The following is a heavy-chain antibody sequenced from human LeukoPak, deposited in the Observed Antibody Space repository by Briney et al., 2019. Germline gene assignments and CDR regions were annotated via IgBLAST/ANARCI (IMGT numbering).Heavy chain of an antibody. D-gene: IGHD3-16*02. Sequence: SETLSLTCAVYGGSFSGYYWSWIRQPPGKGLEWIVEINHSGSTNYNPSLKSRVTISVDTSKNQFSLRLSSVTAADTAVYYCARAHDYVWGSYRPHSLTEYFQHWGQGTLVTVSS. CDR1: GGSFSGYY. V-gene: IGHV4-34*01. CDR3: ARAHDYVWGSYRPHSLTEYFQH. J-gene: IGHJ1*01. CDR2: INHSGST.